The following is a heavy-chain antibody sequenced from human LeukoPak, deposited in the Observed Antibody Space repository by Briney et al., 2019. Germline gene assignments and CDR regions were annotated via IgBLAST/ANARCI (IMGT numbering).Heavy chain of an antibody. J-gene: IGHJ4*02. CDR1: GYSINNGYY. V-gene: IGHV4-38-2*02. Sequence: SETLSLTCTVSGYSINNGYYWGWIRQPPGKGLEWIGSIYHSGSTYYNPSLKSRVTISVDTSKNQFSLKLSSVTAADTAVYYCARGIAARPIDYWGQGTLVTVSS. D-gene: IGHD6-6*01. CDR2: IYHSGST. CDR3: ARGIAARPIDY.